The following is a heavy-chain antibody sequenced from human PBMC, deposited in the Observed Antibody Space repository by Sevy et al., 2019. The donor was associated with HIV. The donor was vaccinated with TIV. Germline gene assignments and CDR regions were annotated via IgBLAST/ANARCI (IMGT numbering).Heavy chain of an antibody. CDR1: GYSISSGYY. CDR2: IYHSGST. CDR3: ARVLTMVRGASFDY. D-gene: IGHD3-10*01. Sequence: SETLSLTCTVSGYSISSGYYWGWIRQPPGKGLEWIGSIYHSGSTYYNPSLKSRVTISVDTSKNQFSLKLSSVTAADTAVYYCARVLTMVRGASFDYWGQGTLVIVSS. V-gene: IGHV4-38-2*02. J-gene: IGHJ4*02.